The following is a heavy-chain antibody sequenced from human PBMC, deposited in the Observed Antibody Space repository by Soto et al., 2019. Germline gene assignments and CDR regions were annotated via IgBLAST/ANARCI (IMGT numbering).Heavy chain of an antibody. V-gene: IGHV1-2*04. CDR1: GYTFTGYY. Sequence: ASVKVSCKASGYTFTGYYMHWVRQAPGQGLEWMGWINPNSGGTNYAQKFQGWVTMTRDTSISTAYMELSRLRSDDTAVYYCARSLRGYYYGSELPSLYDYWGQGTLVTVSS. CDR3: ARSLRGYYYGSELPSLYDY. CDR2: INPNSGGT. D-gene: IGHD3-10*01. J-gene: IGHJ4*02.